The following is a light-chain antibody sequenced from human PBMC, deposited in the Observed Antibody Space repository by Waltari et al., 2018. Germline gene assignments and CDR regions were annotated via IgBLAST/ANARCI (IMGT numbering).Light chain of an antibody. CDR1: QSLLYSNGNVY. J-gene: IGKJ3*01. Sequence: GVLTQSPLSLAVTLGQPASISCKSSQSLLYSNGNVYSDWYLQRPGQSPRRLIYQVSKRDSGVPDRFSGSGSDTDFTLRISRVEADDVGTYYCLQVPFTFGPGTKMEVK. CDR2: QVS. CDR3: LQVPFT. V-gene: IGKV2-30*01.